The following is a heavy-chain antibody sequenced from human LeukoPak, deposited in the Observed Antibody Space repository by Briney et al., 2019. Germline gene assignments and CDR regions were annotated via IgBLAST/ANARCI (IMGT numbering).Heavy chain of an antibody. CDR3: ARAYCGGDCYSPYNWFDP. Sequence: PSETLSLTCTVSGGSISSYYWSWIRQPAGKGLEWIGRIYTSGSTNYNPSLKSRVTMSVDTSKNQFSLKLSSVTAADTAVYYCARAYCGGDCYSPYNWFDPWGQGTLVTVSS. J-gene: IGHJ5*02. D-gene: IGHD2-21*02. CDR1: GGSISSYY. V-gene: IGHV4-4*07. CDR2: IYTSGST.